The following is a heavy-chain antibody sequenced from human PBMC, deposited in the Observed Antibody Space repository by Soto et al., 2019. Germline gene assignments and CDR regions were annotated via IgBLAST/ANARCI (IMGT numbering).Heavy chain of an antibody. CDR2: IHYSGST. CDR1: VGSISVSY. V-gene: IGHV4-59*01. D-gene: IGHD2-15*01. Sequence: PSETLCLTCTFSVGSISVSYWSWIRQTPGKVMEWVGYIHYSGSTNYNPSLKSRVTMSVDSAKNQLSLQLSSVTSAYTAVYFCTKYRRTDAEGYSFEYWGQGALVTVSS. CDR3: TKYRRTDAEGYSFEY. J-gene: IGHJ4*02.